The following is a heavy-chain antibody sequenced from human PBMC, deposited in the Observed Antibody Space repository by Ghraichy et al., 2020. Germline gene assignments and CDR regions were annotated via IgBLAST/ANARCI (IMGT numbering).Heavy chain of an antibody. D-gene: IGHD2-15*01. J-gene: IGHJ4*02. CDR3: AGGYCSGGSCYETYFDY. CDR1: GYTFTSYA. Sequence: ASVKVSCKASGYTFTSYAMNWVRQAPGQGLEWMGWINTNTGNPTYAQGFTGRFVFSLDTSVSTAYLQISSLKAEDTAVYYCAGGYCSGGSCYETYFDYWGQGTLVTVSS. V-gene: IGHV7-4-1*02. CDR2: INTNTGNP.